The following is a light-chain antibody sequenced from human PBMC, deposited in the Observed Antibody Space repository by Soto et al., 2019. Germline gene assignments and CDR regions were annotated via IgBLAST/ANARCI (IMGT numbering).Light chain of an antibody. Sequence: VLKHAPRTLALYTGERATLSCRASQSVSSSYLACYQQKPGQAPRLLIYGASTRATGIPARFSGSGSGTEFALTITSLQSEDFADYYCQEYYNWPHWTLGQRPNV. J-gene: IGKJ1*01. V-gene: IGKV3-15*01. CDR2: GAS. CDR1: QSVSSSY. CDR3: QEYYNWPHWT.